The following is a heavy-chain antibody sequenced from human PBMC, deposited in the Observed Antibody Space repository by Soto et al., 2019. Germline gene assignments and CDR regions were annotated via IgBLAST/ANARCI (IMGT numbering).Heavy chain of an antibody. CDR3: AKDKEGSRTMIVVVTPSYYYYYGMDV. Sequence: GGSLRLSCAASGFTFSSYGMHWVRQAPGKGLEWVAVISYDGSNKYYADSVKGRFTISRDNSKNTLYLQMNSLRAEDTAVYYCAKDKEGSRTMIVVVTPSYYYYYGMDVWGQGTPVTVYS. V-gene: IGHV3-30*18. CDR1: GFTFSSYG. CDR2: ISYDGSNK. J-gene: IGHJ6*02. D-gene: IGHD3-22*01.